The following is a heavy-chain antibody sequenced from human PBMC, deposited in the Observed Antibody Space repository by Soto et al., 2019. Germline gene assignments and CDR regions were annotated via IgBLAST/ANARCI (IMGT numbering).Heavy chain of an antibody. J-gene: IGHJ4*02. CDR1: GYTFTSYD. CDR3: ARASPRFWSGSYTVPFDY. Sequence: ASVKVSCKASGYTFTSYDINWVRQATGQGLEWMGWMNPNSGNTGYALKFQGRVTMTRNTSISTAYMELSSLRSEDTAVYYCARASPRFWSGSYTVPFDYWGQGTLVTVSS. V-gene: IGHV1-8*01. D-gene: IGHD3-3*01. CDR2: MNPNSGNT.